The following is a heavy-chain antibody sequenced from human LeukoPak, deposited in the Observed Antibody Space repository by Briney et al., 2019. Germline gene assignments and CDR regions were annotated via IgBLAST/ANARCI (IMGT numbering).Heavy chain of an antibody. D-gene: IGHD5-18*01. J-gene: IGHJ6*02. CDR1: GFTFSSYA. V-gene: IGHV3-23*01. CDR3: AKDGMVPRDNYGYVGDV. CDR2: ISGSGGST. Sequence: GGSLRLSCAASGFTFSSYAMSWVRQAPGKGLEWVSAISGSGGSTYYADSVKGRFTISRDNSKNTLYLQMNSLRAEDTAVYYCAKDGMVPRDNYGYVGDVWGQGTTVTVSS.